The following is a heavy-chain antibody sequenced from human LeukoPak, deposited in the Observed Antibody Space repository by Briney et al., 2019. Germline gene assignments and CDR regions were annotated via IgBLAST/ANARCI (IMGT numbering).Heavy chain of an antibody. Sequence: PSETLSLTCIGSGVPISAYYWSWLRQPAGHGLMWIGRIYSTETGNDKPSLKSRVTTTVDTSKNQFSLKVSSVTAADTAVYYCARAAGAYALDVWGQGITVTVSS. V-gene: IGHV4-4*07. CDR2: IYSTETG. CDR3: ARAAGAYALDV. D-gene: IGHD7-27*01. CDR1: GVPISAYY. J-gene: IGHJ6*02.